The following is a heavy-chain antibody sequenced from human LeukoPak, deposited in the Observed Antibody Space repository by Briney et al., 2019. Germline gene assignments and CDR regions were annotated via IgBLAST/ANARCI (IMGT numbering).Heavy chain of an antibody. CDR2: IIPIFGTA. CDR1: GGTFSSYA. Sequence: SVKVSCKASGGTFSSYAISWVRQAPGQGLEWMGGIIPIFGTASYAQKFQGRVTITADESTSTAYMELSSLRSEDTAVYYCAREDWNDGVTGYYGMDVWGKGTTVTVSS. V-gene: IGHV1-69*01. J-gene: IGHJ6*04. D-gene: IGHD1-1*01. CDR3: AREDWNDGVTGYYGMDV.